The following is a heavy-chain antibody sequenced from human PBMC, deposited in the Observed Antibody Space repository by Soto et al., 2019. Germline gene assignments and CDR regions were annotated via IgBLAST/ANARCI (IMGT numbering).Heavy chain of an antibody. CDR2: INPNSGGT. D-gene: IGHD2-15*01. V-gene: IGHV1-2*02. Sequence: ASVKVSCKASGYTFTGYYMHWVRQAPGQGLEWMGWINPNSGGTNYAQKFQGRVTMTRDTSISTAYMELSRLRPDDTAVYYCARDLSGDCSGGSCYSGWFDPWGQGTLVTVSS. CDR3: ARDLSGDCSGGSCYSGWFDP. CDR1: GYTFTGYY. J-gene: IGHJ5*02.